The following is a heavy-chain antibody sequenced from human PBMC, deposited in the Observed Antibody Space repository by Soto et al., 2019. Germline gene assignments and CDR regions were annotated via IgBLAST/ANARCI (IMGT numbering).Heavy chain of an antibody. CDR1: CGSISSGDYY. J-gene: IGHJ4*02. Sequence: QVQLQESGPGLVNPSETLSLTCTVSCGSISSGDYYWSWIRQPPGKGLEWIAFISYSGSTYYNPSLQSRVAMSVDTSRNQFSLRLSSVTAADTAVYYCATMGTTTGSYYFYYWGQGTLVTVSS. D-gene: IGHD1-26*01. CDR2: ISYSGST. V-gene: IGHV4-30-4*01. CDR3: ATMGTTTGSYYFYY.